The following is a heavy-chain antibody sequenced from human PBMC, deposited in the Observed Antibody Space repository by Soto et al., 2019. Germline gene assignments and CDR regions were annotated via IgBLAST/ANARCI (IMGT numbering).Heavy chain of an antibody. CDR3: AKVPSNYDSSGSFDY. Sequence: GGSLRLSCAASGFTFSSYAMSWVRQAPGKGLEWVSAISGSGGSTYYADSVKGRFTISRDNSKNTLYLQMNSLRAEDTAVYYCAKVPSNYDSSGSFDYWGKGTLVTVSS. CDR1: GFTFSSYA. J-gene: IGHJ4*02. D-gene: IGHD3-22*01. V-gene: IGHV3-23*01. CDR2: ISGSGGST.